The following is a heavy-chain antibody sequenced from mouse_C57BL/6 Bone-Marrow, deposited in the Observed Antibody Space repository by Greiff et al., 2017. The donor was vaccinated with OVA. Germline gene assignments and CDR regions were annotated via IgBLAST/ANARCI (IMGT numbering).Heavy chain of an antibody. CDR1: GYTFTDYY. D-gene: IGHD1-1*02. CDR3: ARALDDYGSSDWYFDV. Sequence: VQLQQSGPELVKPGASVKISCKASGYTFTDYYMNWVKQSPGQSLEWIGDINPNNGGTSYNQKFKGKATLTVDKSSSTAYMELRSLTSEDSAVYYCARALDDYGSSDWYFDVEGTGTAVTVTA. J-gene: IGHJ1*03. V-gene: IGHV1-26*01. CDR2: INPNNGGT.